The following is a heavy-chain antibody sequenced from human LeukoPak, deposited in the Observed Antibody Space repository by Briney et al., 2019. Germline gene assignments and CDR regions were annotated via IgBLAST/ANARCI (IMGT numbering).Heavy chain of an antibody. CDR1: GDSSISGTYY. CDR2: IYYSGST. V-gene: IGHV4-61*01. D-gene: IGHD6-6*01. Sequence: SETLSLTCTVSGDSSISGTYYWSWIRQPPGKGLEWIGYIYYSGSTNYNPSLKSRVTISVDTSKNQFSLKLSSVTAADTAVYYCAREASSSEELRDAFDIWGQGTMVTVSS. CDR3: AREASSSEELRDAFDI. J-gene: IGHJ3*02.